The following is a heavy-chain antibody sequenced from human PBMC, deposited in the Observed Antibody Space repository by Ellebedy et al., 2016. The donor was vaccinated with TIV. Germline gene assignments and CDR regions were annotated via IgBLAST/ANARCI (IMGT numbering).Heavy chain of an antibody. CDR3: VRDLHWSYFD. CDR2: IKEDGSEE. D-gene: IGHD1-26*01. Sequence: PGGSLRLSCAASGFTFSPNWMYRVRQAPGKGLEWVANIKEDGSEEYYVDSVKGRFTISRDNAKNSLYLQMNSLRAEDTAVYYCVRDLHWSYFDWGQGTLVTVSS. V-gene: IGHV3-7*03. J-gene: IGHJ4*02. CDR1: GFTFSPNW.